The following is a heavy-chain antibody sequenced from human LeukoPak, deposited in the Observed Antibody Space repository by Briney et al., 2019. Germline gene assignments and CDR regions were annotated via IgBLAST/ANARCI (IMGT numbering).Heavy chain of an antibody. Sequence: PGGSLRLSCAASGFTFSGYGMHWVRQAPGKGLEWVALIWYDGSDKFYADSVKARFTISRDNSKNTLYMQMNSLRAEDTAVYYCERDLNWLDSSAGYLAPDYWGQGTLVTVSS. J-gene: IGHJ4*02. CDR1: GFTFSGYG. CDR2: IWYDGSDK. CDR3: ERDLNWLDSSAGYLAPDY. D-gene: IGHD6-19*01. V-gene: IGHV3-33*01.